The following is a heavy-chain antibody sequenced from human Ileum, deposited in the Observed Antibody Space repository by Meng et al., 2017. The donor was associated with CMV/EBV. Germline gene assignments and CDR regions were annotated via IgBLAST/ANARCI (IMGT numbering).Heavy chain of an antibody. D-gene: IGHD2-21*01. Sequence: SETLSLTCAISGASVSSNSGTWNWIRQSPSKGLEWLGRTYYRSNWYNNSTVSVKNRITINPDPSQNQFSLQLNSVTPEDTAVYYCARGTTYCDTARCSEYFHQWGQGTLVTVSS. CDR1: GASVSSNSGT. J-gene: IGHJ1*01. CDR3: ARGTTYCDTARCSEYFHQ. CDR2: TYYRSNWYN. V-gene: IGHV6-1*01.